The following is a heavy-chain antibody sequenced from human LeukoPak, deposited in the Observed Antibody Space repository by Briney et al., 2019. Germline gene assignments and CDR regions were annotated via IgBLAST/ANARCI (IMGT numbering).Heavy chain of an antibody. CDR2: IYPGDSDT. CDR3: ARPSNPGSYYAFDY. V-gene: IGHV5-51*01. Sequence: GESLKIPCRGSGYSFTNYWIGWVRQMPGKGLEWMGIIYPGDSDTKYSPSFQGQVTISVDKTISTAYLQWSTLKASDTAMYYCARPSNPGSYYAFDYWGQGTLVTVSS. D-gene: IGHD3-10*01. J-gene: IGHJ4*02. CDR1: GYSFTNYW.